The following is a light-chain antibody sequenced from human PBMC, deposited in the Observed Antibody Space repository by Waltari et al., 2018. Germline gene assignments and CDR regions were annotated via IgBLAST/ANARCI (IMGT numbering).Light chain of an antibody. J-gene: IGKJ2*01. CDR3: QQYGSSPDT. CDR1: QSVSSSY. Sequence: EIVLTQSPGTLSLSPGERATLSCRASQSVSSSYLAWYQQKPGQAPRLLIYGASSRATGIPDRFSGSGSGTDFTLTISILEPEDFAVYYWQQYGSSPDTFGQGTKLEIK. CDR2: GAS. V-gene: IGKV3-20*01.